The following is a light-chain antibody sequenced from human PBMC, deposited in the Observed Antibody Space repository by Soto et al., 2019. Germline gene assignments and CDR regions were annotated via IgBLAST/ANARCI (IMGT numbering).Light chain of an antibody. V-gene: IGKV1-6*01. Sequence: AIQMTQSPSSLSASVGDRVTITCRASQDVSNDLGWYQQKPGKAPNLLIYAASTLQSGVPSRFSGSGSGTDFTLTISSQQPEDSASYYCLQDHEYLTFGGGTRVEIK. CDR2: AAS. CDR1: QDVSND. CDR3: LQDHEYLT. J-gene: IGKJ4*01.